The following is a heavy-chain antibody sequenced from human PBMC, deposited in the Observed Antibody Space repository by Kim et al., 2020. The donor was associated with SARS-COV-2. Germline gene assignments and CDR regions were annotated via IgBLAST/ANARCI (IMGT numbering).Heavy chain of an antibody. Sequence: SETLSLTCTVSGGSISSDYWSWIRQSPGKGLEWIGYIYYSGSTNYNPSLKSRVTISVDTSRKQFSVRLSSVTAANTALYYCARGALHDRIGEGFDPWGQGTLVTVSS. D-gene: IGHD1-26*01. V-gene: IGHV4-59*13. CDR3: ARGALHDRIGEGFDP. CDR2: IYYSGST. CDR1: GGSISSDY. J-gene: IGHJ5*02.